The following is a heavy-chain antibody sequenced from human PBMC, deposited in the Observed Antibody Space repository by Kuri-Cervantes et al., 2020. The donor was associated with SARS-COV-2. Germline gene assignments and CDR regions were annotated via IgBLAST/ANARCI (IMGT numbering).Heavy chain of an antibody. D-gene: IGHD5-18*01. J-gene: IGHJ4*02. CDR1: GYSISSGYY. CDR3: ARGIWLRGYFDY. CDR2: IYHSGST. Sequence: SETLSLTCTVSGYSISSGYYWGWIRQPPGKGLEWIGSIYHSGSTYYNPSLKSRVTISVDRSKNQFSLKLSSVTAADTAVYYCARGIWLRGYFDYWGQGTLVTVSS. V-gene: IGHV4-38-2*02.